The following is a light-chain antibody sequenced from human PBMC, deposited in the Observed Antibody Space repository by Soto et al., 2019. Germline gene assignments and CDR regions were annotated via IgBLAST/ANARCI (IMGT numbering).Light chain of an antibody. V-gene: IGKV1-27*01. J-gene: IGKJ1*01. Sequence: DIQMTQSPSSLSASVRDRVTITCRASQGISNYLAWYQQKPGKVPKLLNYPASTLQSGVPSRFSGSGSGTDFTLTIRSLQPEDVANYYCQKYDSAPWTFGQGTQVEIK. CDR3: QKYDSAPWT. CDR1: QGISNY. CDR2: PAS.